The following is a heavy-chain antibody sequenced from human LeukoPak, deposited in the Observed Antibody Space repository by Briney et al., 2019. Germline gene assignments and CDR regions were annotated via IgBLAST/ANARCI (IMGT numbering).Heavy chain of an antibody. V-gene: IGHV3-13*04. J-gene: IGHJ6*02. D-gene: IGHD3-9*01. CDR3: AREYYDILTGYAYGMDV. Sequence: GGSLRLSCAASGFTFSGYDMHWVRQATGKGLEWVSAIGTAGDTYYPGSVKGRFTISRENAKNSLYLQMNSLRAGDTAVYYCAREYYDILTGYAYGMDVWGQGTTVTVSS. CDR2: IGTAGDT. CDR1: GFTFSGYD.